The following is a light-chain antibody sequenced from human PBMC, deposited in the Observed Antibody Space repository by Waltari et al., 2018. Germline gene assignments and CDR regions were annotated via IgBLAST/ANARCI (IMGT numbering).Light chain of an antibody. Sequence: EIVMTQSPATLSVSPGERATHSCRASQSISRNLDWYQQKHGKAPRLVFYGASIRATGIPARFSGSGSGTEFTLTINSMQSEDVAVYYCQQYNNWALLFGQGTKVEIK. J-gene: IGKJ1*01. CDR2: GAS. CDR3: QQYNNWALL. V-gene: IGKV3-15*01. CDR1: QSISRN.